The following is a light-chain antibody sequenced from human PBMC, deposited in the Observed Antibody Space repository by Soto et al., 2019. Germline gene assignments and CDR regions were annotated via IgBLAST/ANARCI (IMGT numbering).Light chain of an antibody. Sequence: EILLTQSPGALAVSPGEVATLSCRASQSVRDNLAWYQQKPGQAPRLLIYRASIRATGVPARFSGSGSGTDFTLTISRLEPEDFAVYYCQQYGNSPQTFGQGTKVDI. CDR2: RAS. CDR3: QQYGNSPQT. CDR1: QSVRDN. J-gene: IGKJ1*01. V-gene: IGKV3-20*01.